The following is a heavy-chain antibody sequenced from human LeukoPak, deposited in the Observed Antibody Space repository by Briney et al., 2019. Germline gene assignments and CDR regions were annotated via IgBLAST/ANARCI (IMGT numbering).Heavy chain of an antibody. CDR2: ISWDGGST. Sequence: GGSLRLSCAASGFTFDDYTMHWVRQARGKGLEWVSLISWDGGSTYYADSVKGRFTISRDNSKNSLYLQMNSLRTEDTALYYCAKGFRSGNYGMDVWGQGTTVTVSS. CDR3: AKGFRSGNYGMDV. J-gene: IGHJ6*02. CDR1: GFTFDDYT. V-gene: IGHV3-43*01. D-gene: IGHD3-10*01.